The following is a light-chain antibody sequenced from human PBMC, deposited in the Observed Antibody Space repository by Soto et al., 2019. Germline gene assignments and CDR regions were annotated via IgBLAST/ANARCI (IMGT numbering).Light chain of an antibody. CDR2: GAS. J-gene: IGKJ1*01. Sequence: ELVITQSPATLSVSPGERATLSCRASQSVSSNLAWYQQKPGQAPRLLIYGASTRATGIPARFSGSGSGPEFTLTISSLQSEDFAVYYGQRYNNWPLTFGQGTKV. CDR3: QRYNNWPLT. V-gene: IGKV3-15*01. CDR1: QSVSSN.